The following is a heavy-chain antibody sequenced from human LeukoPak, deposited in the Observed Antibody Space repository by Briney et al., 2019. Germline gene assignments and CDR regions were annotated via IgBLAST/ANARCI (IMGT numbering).Heavy chain of an antibody. V-gene: IGHV3-20*04. CDR1: GFTFDDYG. J-gene: IGHJ4*02. CDR3: ARDGGYKAFDY. CDR2: INWKGGST. D-gene: IGHD3-10*01. Sequence: PGGSLRLSCAASGFTFDDYGMRWVRQAPREGVEWVSGINWKGGSTGYAYSVKGRFTISRDNAKNSLYLQMNSLRAEDTALYYCARDGGYKAFDYWGQGTLVTVSS.